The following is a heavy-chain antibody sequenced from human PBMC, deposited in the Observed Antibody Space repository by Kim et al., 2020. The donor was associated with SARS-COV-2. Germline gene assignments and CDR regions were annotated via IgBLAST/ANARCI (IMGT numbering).Heavy chain of an antibody. Sequence: GGSLRLSCAASGFTFSDYYMSWIRQAPGKGLEWVSYISSSSSYTNYADSGKGRFTISRDNAKNSLYLQRNSLRAEDTAVYYGARANFEADWFDPWGQGTL. CDR1: GFTFSDYY. V-gene: IGHV3-11*05. J-gene: IGHJ5*02. CDR2: ISSSSSYT. CDR3: ARANFEADWFDP.